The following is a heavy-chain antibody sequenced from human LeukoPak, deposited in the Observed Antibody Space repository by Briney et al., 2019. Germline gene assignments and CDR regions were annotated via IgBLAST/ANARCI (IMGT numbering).Heavy chain of an antibody. Sequence: GEPLKISCKGSGYIFTNYWIAWLRQMPGKGLEWMGIIYSGDSDTRYSPSFQGQVTISADKSISTAYLQWSSLKASDTAMYYCARVGPNVDYWGQGTLVTVSS. V-gene: IGHV5-51*01. CDR3: ARVGPNVDY. CDR2: IYSGDSDT. D-gene: IGHD1-26*01. J-gene: IGHJ4*02. CDR1: GYIFTNYW.